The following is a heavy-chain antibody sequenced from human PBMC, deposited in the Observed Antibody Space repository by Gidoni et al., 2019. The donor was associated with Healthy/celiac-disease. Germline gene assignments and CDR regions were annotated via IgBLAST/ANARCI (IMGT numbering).Heavy chain of an antibody. Sequence: QVQLQESGPGLVKPSETLSLTCTVSGVSLSSYYWSWIRQPPGKGLEWIGYIYYSGSTNYNPSLKSRVTISVDTSKNQFSLKLSSVTAADTAVYYCARLTIFGVVTPIGWFDPWGQGTLVTVSS. CDR2: IYYSGST. J-gene: IGHJ5*02. CDR1: GVSLSSYY. CDR3: ARLTIFGVVTPIGWFDP. V-gene: IGHV4-59*08. D-gene: IGHD3-3*01.